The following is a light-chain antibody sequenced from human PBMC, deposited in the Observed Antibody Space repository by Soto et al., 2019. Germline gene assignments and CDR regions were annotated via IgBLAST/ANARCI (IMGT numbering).Light chain of an antibody. CDR2: DTS. V-gene: IGKV3-20*01. Sequence: VLTQSPGTLSLSPGERATLSCRASESVSNRWLAWYQQKPCQAPRLLIYDTSYRAPGILDRFSGSGSGTDFTLTISRLEPEDSAVYYCQQYDRSKTFGQGTQVEIK. CDR3: QQYDRSKT. J-gene: IGKJ1*01. CDR1: ESVSNRW.